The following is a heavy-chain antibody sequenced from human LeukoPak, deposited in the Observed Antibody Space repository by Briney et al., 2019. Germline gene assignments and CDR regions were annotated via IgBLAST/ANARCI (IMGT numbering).Heavy chain of an antibody. CDR1: GFTFSSYA. V-gene: IGHV3-30*18. D-gene: IGHD3-22*01. CDR3: AKLGFDSSGSHTLFDY. Sequence: PGRSLRLSCAASGFTFSSYAMHWVRQGPGKGLEWVAIISYDGRNNHYADSVKGRFTISRDNSKNTLHLQMNSLTFEDTAVYYCAKLGFDSSGSHTLFDYWGQGTQVTVSS. CDR2: ISYDGRNN. J-gene: IGHJ4*02.